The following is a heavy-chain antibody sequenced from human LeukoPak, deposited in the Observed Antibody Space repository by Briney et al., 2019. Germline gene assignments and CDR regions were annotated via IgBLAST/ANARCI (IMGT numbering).Heavy chain of an antibody. V-gene: IGHV3-48*03. CDR3: ARGAAAGRVY. CDR1: EFTFTSYE. CDR2: ISSSGNTI. J-gene: IGHJ4*02. Sequence: PGGSLRLSCAASEFTFTSYELNWVRQAPGKGLEWVSYISSSGNTISYADSVKGRFTISRDNAKSSLYLLMNSLRAEDTAVYYCARGAAAGRVYWGQGTLVTVSS. D-gene: IGHD6-13*01.